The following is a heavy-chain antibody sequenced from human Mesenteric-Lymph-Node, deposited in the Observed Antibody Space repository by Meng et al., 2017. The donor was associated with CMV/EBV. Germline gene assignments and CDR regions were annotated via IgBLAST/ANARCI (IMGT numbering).Heavy chain of an antibody. CDR1: SISSSTYY. V-gene: IGHV4-39*07. CDR2: VSYSGDT. J-gene: IGHJ5*01. Sequence: SISSSTYYWGWLRQPPGRGLEWIVSVSYSGDTDYNPSLKSRVTMSVDTSKSHFFLKMNSVTATDTAVYYCARILNTGINGRGWFGLWGQGILVTVSS. CDR3: ARILNTGINGRGWFGL. D-gene: IGHD1-1*01.